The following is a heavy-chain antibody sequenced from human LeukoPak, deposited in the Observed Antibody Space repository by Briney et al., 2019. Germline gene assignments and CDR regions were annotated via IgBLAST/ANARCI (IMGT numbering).Heavy chain of an antibody. CDR2: IYYSGST. Sequence: SETLSLTCTVSGGSISSGDYYWSRIRQPPGKGLEWIGYIYYSGSTYYNPSLKSRVTISVDTSKDQFSLKLSSVTAADTAVYYCATVDTAMVRYWGQGALVTVSS. D-gene: IGHD5-18*01. J-gene: IGHJ4*02. V-gene: IGHV4-30-4*02. CDR3: ATVDTAMVRY. CDR1: GGSISSGDYY.